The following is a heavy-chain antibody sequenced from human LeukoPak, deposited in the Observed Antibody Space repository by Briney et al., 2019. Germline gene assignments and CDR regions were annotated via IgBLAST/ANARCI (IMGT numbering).Heavy chain of an antibody. D-gene: IGHD3-10*01. V-gene: IGHV1-2*02. CDR2: INPNSGGT. J-gene: IGHJ6*03. CDR3: ARDYYGSGVPDFYYYMDV. Sequence: GASVKVSCKASGYTFTGHYIHWVRQAPGQGLEWMGWINPNSGGTNYAQKFQGRVTMTRDTSINSAYMELSRLRYDDTATYYCARDYYGSGVPDFYYYMDVWGKGTTVTVSS. CDR1: GYTFTGHY.